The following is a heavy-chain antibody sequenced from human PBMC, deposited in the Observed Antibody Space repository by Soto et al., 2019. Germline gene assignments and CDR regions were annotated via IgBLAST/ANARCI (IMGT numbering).Heavy chain of an antibody. D-gene: IGHD3-3*01. CDR2: INAGNGNT. J-gene: IGHJ4*02. CDR3: GRDHYDFWGGYGGGGIDY. CDR1: GYTFTSYA. V-gene: IGHV1-3*01. Sequence: ASVKVSCKASGYTFTSYAMHWVRQAPGQRLEWMGWINAGNGNTKYSQKFQGRVTITRDTSASTAYMELSSLRSEDTAGYYGGRDHYDFWGGYGGGGIDYWGQGTLVTVSS.